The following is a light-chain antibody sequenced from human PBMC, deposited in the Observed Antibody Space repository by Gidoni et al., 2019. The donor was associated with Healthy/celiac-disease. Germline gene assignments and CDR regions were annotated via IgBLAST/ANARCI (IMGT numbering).Light chain of an antibody. Sequence: EIVMTQSPATLSLSPGERATLSCRASQSVSSYLAWYQQNPGQAPRLLIYDAYNRATGIPARSSGSGSGTDFTLSTSSLDREEFAVYYCHQRSNWPPMSTFGQGTKLEIK. CDR2: DAY. J-gene: IGKJ2*01. V-gene: IGKV3-11*01. CDR3: HQRSNWPPMST. CDR1: QSVSSY.